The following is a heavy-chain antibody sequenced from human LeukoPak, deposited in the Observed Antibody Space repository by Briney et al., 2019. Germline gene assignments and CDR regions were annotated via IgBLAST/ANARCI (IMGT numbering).Heavy chain of an antibody. CDR1: GFTFSSYA. Sequence: GGSLRLSCAASGFTFSSYAMSWVRQAPGKGLEWVPAISGSGGSTYYADSVKGRFTISRDNSKNTLYLQMNSLRAEDTAVYYCAKHSSSYYYYYYYYMDVWGKGTTVTVSS. J-gene: IGHJ6*03. V-gene: IGHV3-23*01. D-gene: IGHD6-13*01. CDR3: AKHSSSYYYYYYYYMDV. CDR2: ISGSGGST.